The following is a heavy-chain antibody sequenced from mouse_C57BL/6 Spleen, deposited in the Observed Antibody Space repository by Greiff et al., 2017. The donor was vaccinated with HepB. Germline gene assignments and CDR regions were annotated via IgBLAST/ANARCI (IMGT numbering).Heavy chain of an antibody. CDR3: TRDGGYYYGSKYGGYFDY. CDR1: GFTFSSYA. J-gene: IGHJ2*01. Sequence: EVKLMESGEGLVKPGGSLKLSCAASGFTFSSYAMSWVRQTPEKRLEWVAYISSGGDYIYYADTVKGRFTISRDNARNTLYLQMSSLKSEDTAMYYCTRDGGYYYGSKYGGYFDYWGQGTTLTVSS. CDR2: ISSGGDYI. D-gene: IGHD1-1*01. V-gene: IGHV5-9-1*02.